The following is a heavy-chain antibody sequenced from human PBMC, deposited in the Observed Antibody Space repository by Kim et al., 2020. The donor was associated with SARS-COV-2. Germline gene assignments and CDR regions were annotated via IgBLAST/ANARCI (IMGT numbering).Heavy chain of an antibody. CDR2: MNPNSGNT. J-gene: IGHJ5*02. CDR3: ATGDCSGGSCYDWFDP. D-gene: IGHD2-15*01. Sequence: ASVKVSCKASGYTFTSYDINWVRQATGQGLEWMGWMNPNSGNTGYAQKFQGRVTMTRNTSISTAYMELSSLRSEDTAVYYCATGDCSGGSCYDWFDPWGQGTLVTVSS. CDR1: GYTFTSYD. V-gene: IGHV1-8*01.